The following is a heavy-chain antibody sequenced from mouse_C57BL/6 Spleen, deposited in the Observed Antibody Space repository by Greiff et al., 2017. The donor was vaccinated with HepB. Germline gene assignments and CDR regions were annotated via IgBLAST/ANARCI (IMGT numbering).Heavy chain of an antibody. V-gene: IGHV1-55*01. CDR2: IYPGSGST. CDR3: ARGRLRHENYAKDY. J-gene: IGHJ4*01. D-gene: IGHD2-4*01. Sequence: QVQLQQPGAELVKPGASVKMSCKASGYTFTSYWITWVKQRPGQGLEWIGDIYPGSGSTNYNEKFKSKATLTVDTSSSTAYMQLSSLTSEDSAVYYCARGRLRHENYAKDYWGQGTSVTGSA. CDR1: GYTFTSYW.